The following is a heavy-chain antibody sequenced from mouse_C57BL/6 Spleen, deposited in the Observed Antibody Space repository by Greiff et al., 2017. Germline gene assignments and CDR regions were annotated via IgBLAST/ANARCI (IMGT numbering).Heavy chain of an antibody. CDR2: INPNDGTT. J-gene: IGHJ1*03. D-gene: IGHD1-1*01. CDR3: ARMVVARYFDV. Sequence: EVKLMESGPELVKPGASVKISCKASGYSFTDYNMNWVKQSNGQSLEWIGVINPNDGTTSYNQKFKGKATLTVDQSSSTAYMQLNSLTSEDSAVYYCARMVVARYFDVWGTGTTVTVSS. CDR1: GYSFTDYN. V-gene: IGHV1-39*01.